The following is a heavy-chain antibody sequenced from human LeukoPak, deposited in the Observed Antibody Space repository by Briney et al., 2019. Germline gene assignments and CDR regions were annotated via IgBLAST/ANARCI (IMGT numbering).Heavy chain of an antibody. V-gene: IGHV1-18*01. CDR3: ARIASDGSGTNHY. D-gene: IGHD3-10*01. CDR2: ISVYNGNT. Sequence: ASVKVSCKASGYMFSSYGITWVRQAPGQGLEWMGWISVYNGNTKSAQNLQGRVIITTDTSTNTAHMELRSLRSDDTAVYYCARIASDGSGTNHYWGQGTQVIVSS. CDR1: GYMFSSYG. J-gene: IGHJ4*02.